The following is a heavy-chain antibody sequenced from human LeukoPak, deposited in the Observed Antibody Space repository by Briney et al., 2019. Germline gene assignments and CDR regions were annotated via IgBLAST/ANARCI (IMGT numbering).Heavy chain of an antibody. Sequence: GGSLRLSCAASGFTFSSYWMSWVRQAPGKGLEWVANIKQDGSEKYYVDSVKGRFTISRDNAKNSLYLQMNSLRAEDTAVYYCARDHPTSEGSRWYLYNWFDPWGQGTLVTVSS. CDR3: ARDHPTSEGSRWYLYNWFDP. CDR2: IKQDGSEK. CDR1: GFTFSSYW. J-gene: IGHJ5*02. D-gene: IGHD6-13*01. V-gene: IGHV3-7*04.